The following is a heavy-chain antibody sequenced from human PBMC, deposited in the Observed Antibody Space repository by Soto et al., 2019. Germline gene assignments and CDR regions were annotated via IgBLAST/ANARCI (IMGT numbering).Heavy chain of an antibody. Sequence: QVQLVQSGAEVKKPGASVKVSCKASGYTFTTYYIHWVRQAPGQGLEWMGVINPSGGSATYTQNFQERVTVTRDTSTVTVTMDLCTLTTEDTALYSCARSPLFGWLQSLHFDYWGQVAIVTVSS. J-gene: IGHJ4*02. D-gene: IGHD5-12*01. CDR3: ARSPLFGWLQSLHFDY. CDR1: GYTFTTYY. CDR2: INPSGGSA. V-gene: IGHV1-46*01.